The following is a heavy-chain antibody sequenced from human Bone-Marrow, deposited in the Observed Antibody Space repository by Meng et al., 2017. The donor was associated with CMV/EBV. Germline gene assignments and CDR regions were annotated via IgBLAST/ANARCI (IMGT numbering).Heavy chain of an antibody. D-gene: IGHD6-13*01. J-gene: IGHJ4*02. CDR1: GGTFSSYT. CDR2: IIPILGIA. CDR3: ARGTIGIGYSSSWGVDY. Sequence: SVKVSCKASGGTFSSYTISWVRQAPGQGLEWMGRIIPILGIANYAQKFQGRVTITADKSTSTAYMELSSLRSEDTAVYYCARGTIGIGYSSSWGVDYWGQGTLVTVSS. V-gene: IGHV1-69*02.